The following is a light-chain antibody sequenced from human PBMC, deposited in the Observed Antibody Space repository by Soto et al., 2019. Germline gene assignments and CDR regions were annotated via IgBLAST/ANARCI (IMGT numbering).Light chain of an antibody. CDR3: CSYTSSSTLVV. J-gene: IGLJ2*01. CDR1: SSDVGGYNY. V-gene: IGLV2-14*01. CDR2: EVS. Sequence: QSALTQPASVSGSPGQSITISCTGTSSDVGGYNYVSWYQQHPGKAPKLMIYEVSNRPSGISNRFSGSKYGNTASLTISGLQAEDDADYYYCSYTSSSTLVVFGGGTKLTVL.